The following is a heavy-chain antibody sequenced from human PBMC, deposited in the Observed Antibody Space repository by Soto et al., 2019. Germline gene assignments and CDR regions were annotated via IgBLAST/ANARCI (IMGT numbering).Heavy chain of an antibody. CDR1: GFTFSSYA. CDR3: AKDPSRYYDFWSGSSSPSGFGY. Sequence: GGSLRLSCVASGFTFSSYAMSWVRQAPGKGLEWVSAISGSGGSTYYADSVKGRFTISRDNSKNTLYLQMNSLRAEDTAVYYCAKDPSRYYDFWSGSSSPSGFGYWGQGTLVTVSS. J-gene: IGHJ4*02. D-gene: IGHD3-3*01. V-gene: IGHV3-23*01. CDR2: ISGSGGST.